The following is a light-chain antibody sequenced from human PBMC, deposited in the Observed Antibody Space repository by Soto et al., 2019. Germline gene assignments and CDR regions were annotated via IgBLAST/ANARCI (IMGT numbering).Light chain of an antibody. V-gene: IGKV2-29*03. Sequence: ILMTQTPLSLSIIPGQTASISCKSSQSLLHSDGKTYFYWYVQKAGQAPQPLIYKASTLKSGVPSRFSGSGSGTEFTPTISSLQPDDFATYYCQHYNSYSEAFGQGTKVDIK. CDR3: QHYNSYSEA. CDR2: KAS. J-gene: IGKJ1*01. CDR1: QSLLHSDGKTY.